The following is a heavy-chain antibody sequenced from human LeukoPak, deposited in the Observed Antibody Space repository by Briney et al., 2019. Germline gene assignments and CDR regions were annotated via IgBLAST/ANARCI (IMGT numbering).Heavy chain of an antibody. V-gene: IGHV3-48*01. Sequence: PGGSLRLSCAASGFTFSSYGMHWVRQAPGKGLEWVSYVSSRSSTIYYADSVKGRFTISRDNAKNSLYLQMNSLRAEDTAVYYCARALGYCSSASCYYFDNWGQGTLVTVSS. CDR3: ARALGYCSSASCYYFDN. D-gene: IGHD2-2*01. CDR1: GFTFSSYG. J-gene: IGHJ4*02. CDR2: VSSRSSTI.